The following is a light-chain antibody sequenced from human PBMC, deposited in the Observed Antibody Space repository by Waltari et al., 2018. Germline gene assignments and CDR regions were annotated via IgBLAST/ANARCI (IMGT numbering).Light chain of an antibody. CDR3: AAWDDSLNGWV. J-gene: IGLJ3*02. V-gene: IGLV1-44*01. Sequence: QSVLTQPPSASGTPGQRVPISCSGSTSNIGSHTVNWYQQIPGTAPKLLIFSNNQRPSGVPDRCAGSKSGTSSSLAISGLQSEDEADYYCAAWDDSLNGWVFGGGTKLTVL. CDR2: SNN. CDR1: TSNIGSHT.